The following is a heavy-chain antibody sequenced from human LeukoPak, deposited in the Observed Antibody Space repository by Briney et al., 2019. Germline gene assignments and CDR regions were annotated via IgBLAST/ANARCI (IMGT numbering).Heavy chain of an antibody. Sequence: PGGSLRLSCAASGFIFSDYYMSWIRQAPGKGLEWVANIKQDGSEKYYVDSVKGRFTISRDNAKNSLYLQMNSLRAEDTALYYCAKERPGYSYGWIAFDIWGQGTMVTVSS. CDR2: IKQDGSEK. V-gene: IGHV3-7*03. D-gene: IGHD5-18*01. CDR1: GFIFSDYY. CDR3: AKERPGYSYGWIAFDI. J-gene: IGHJ3*02.